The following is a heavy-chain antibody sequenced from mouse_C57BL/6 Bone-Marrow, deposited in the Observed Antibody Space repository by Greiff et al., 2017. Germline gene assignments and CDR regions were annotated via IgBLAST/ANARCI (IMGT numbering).Heavy chain of an antibody. CDR3: ARYYGSSYGYFDV. CDR2: IDPSDSYT. D-gene: IGHD1-1*01. J-gene: IGHJ1*03. V-gene: IGHV1-69*01. Sequence: VQLQQPGAELVMPGASVKLSCKASGYTFTSYWMHWVKQRPGQGLEWIGEIDPSDSYTNYIQKFKGKSTLTVDKSSSTAYMQLSSLTSEDSAVYYCARYYGSSYGYFDVWGTGTTVTVSS. CDR1: GYTFTSYW.